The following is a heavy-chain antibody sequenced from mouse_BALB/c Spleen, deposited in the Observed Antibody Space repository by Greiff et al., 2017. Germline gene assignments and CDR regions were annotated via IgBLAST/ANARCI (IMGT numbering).Heavy chain of an antibody. Sequence: VQLQQSGAELVKPGASVKLSCTASSFNIKDTYMHWVKQRPEQGLEWIGRIDPANGNTKYDPKFQGKATITADTSSNTAYLQLSSLTSEDTAVYYCAREGGTYDGYYVPFDYWGQGTTLTVSS. V-gene: IGHV14-3*02. J-gene: IGHJ2*01. D-gene: IGHD2-3*01. CDR1: SFNIKDTY. CDR2: IDPANGNT. CDR3: AREGGTYDGYYVPFDY.